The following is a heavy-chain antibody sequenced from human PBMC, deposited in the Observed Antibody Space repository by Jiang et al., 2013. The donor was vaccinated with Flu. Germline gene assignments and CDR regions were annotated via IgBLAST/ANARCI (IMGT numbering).Heavy chain of an antibody. J-gene: IGHJ4*02. CDR3: ARDGELEPFSQTVAYFDY. CDR1: GGTFSSYA. D-gene: IGHD1-1*01. Sequence: SGAEVKKPGSSVKVSCKASGGTFSSYAISWVRQAPGQGLEWMGRIIPILGIANYAQKFQGRVTITADKSTSTAYMELSSLRSEDTAVYYCARDGELEPFSQTVAYFDYWGQGTLVTVSS. V-gene: IGHV1-69*04. CDR2: IIPILGIA.